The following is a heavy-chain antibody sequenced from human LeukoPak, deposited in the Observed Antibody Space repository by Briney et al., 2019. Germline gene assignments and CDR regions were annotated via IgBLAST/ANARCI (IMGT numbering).Heavy chain of an antibody. CDR2: INHSGST. CDR1: GGSFSGYY. CDR3: ARGVSGRPYYFDY. J-gene: IGHJ4*02. Sequence: PSETLSLTCAVYGGSFSGYYWSWIRQPPGKGLEWIGEINHSGSTNYNPSLKSRVTISVDTSKNQFTLKLSSVTAADTAVYYCARGVSGRPYYFDYWGQGTLVTVSS. V-gene: IGHV4-34*01.